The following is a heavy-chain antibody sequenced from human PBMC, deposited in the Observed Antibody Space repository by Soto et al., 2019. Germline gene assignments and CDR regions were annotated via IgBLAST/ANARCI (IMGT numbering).Heavy chain of an antibody. J-gene: IGHJ3*02. D-gene: IGHD1-26*01. V-gene: IGHV1-69*01. CDR1: GGTFSSYA. CDR2: IIPIFGTA. Sequence: QVQLVQSGAEVKKPGSSVKVSCKASGGTFSSYAISWVRQAPGQELEWMGGIIPIFGTANYAQKFQGRVTITADESTSTAYMEPSSLRSEDTAVYYCAGSGVSGSYFGDAFDIWGQGTMVTVSS. CDR3: AGSGVSGSYFGDAFDI.